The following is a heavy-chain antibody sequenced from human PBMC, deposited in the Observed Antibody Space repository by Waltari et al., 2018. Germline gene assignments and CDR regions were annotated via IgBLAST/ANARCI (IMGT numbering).Heavy chain of an antibody. CDR1: GYIFTSLI. CDR2: MNPSNGNT. J-gene: IGHJ3*01. V-gene: IGHV1-8*01. CDR3: VSGYSHDRDGAFGV. Sequence: QVQLVQSGDEVNKPGASVKFSSKASGYIFTSLIINWFRQATGTGLEWMGWMNPSNGNTGYAQKFQGRVTLTRDISKNTAYMELNTLRLEDTAVYYCVSGYSHDRDGAFGVWGQGTVVTVSS. D-gene: IGHD5-12*01.